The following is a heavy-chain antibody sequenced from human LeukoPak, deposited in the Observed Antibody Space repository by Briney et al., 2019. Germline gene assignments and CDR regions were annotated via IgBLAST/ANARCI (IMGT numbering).Heavy chain of an antibody. D-gene: IGHD1-14*01. CDR3: ATGLTEPSTGMDV. Sequence: GGSLRLSCAASGFTFSSYWMSWVRQAPGKGLEWVANINQHGSEKYYVDSLKGRFTISRDNAKNSLYLQMNSLRAEDTAVYYCATGLTEPSTGMDVWGQGTTVTVSS. V-gene: IGHV3-7*01. CDR2: INQHGSEK. J-gene: IGHJ6*02. CDR1: GFTFSSYW.